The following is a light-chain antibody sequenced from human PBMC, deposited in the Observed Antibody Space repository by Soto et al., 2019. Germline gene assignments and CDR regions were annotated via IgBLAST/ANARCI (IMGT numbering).Light chain of an antibody. CDR3: QVWHSGVDWV. Sequence: SSVLTQSPSVSVAPGQTARITCGGNNIGSKSVHWYQQKPGQAPVLVVYDDNDRPSGIPERFSGSDSGNTATLTISRVEAGDEADYYCQVWHSGVDWVFGGGTKLTVL. CDR1: NIGSKS. J-gene: IGLJ2*01. V-gene: IGLV3-21*02. CDR2: DDN.